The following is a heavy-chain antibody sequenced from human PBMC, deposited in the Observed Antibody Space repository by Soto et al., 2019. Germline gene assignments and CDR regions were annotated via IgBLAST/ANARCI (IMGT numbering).Heavy chain of an antibody. Sequence: PSETLSLTCTVSGGSISRSYWSWIRQPPGKGLEWIGYIYFSGSTNYNPSLKSRVTISVDSSKNQFSLKLTSVTAADTAVYYCARGVGSGTPYYYSYYGVDVWGQGITVTVSS. CDR3: ARGVGSGTPYYYSYYGVDV. V-gene: IGHV4-59*01. D-gene: IGHD3-10*01. J-gene: IGHJ6*02. CDR2: IYFSGST. CDR1: GGSISRSY.